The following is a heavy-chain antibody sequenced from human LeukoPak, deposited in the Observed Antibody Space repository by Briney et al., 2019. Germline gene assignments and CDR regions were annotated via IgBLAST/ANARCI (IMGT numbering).Heavy chain of an antibody. CDR3: ARAMISGSDY. CDR2: LNSDGSTT. D-gene: IGHD3-22*01. V-gene: IGHV3-74*01. Sequence: GGSLRLSCVASGFTFSSSWMHWVRQAPGKGLVRVSRLNSDGSTTTYADSVRGRFTISRDNAKNTLYLQMNSLRAEDTAVYYCARAMISGSDYWGQGTLVTVSS. CDR1: GFTFSSSW. J-gene: IGHJ4*02.